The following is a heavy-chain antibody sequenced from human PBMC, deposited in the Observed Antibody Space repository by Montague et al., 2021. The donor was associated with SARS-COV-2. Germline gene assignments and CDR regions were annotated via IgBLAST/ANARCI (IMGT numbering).Heavy chain of an antibody. J-gene: IGHJ3*02. CDR3: ARDCGGDCYSDPDAFDI. CDR2: ISYDGSNK. V-gene: IGHV3-30-3*01. CDR1: GFTFSSYA. D-gene: IGHD2-21*02. Sequence: SLRLSCAASGFTFSSYAMHWVRQAPGKGLEWVAVISYDGSNKYYADSVKGRFTTSRDNSKNTLYLQMNSLRAEDTAVYYCARDCGGDCYSDPDAFDIWGQGTMVTVSS.